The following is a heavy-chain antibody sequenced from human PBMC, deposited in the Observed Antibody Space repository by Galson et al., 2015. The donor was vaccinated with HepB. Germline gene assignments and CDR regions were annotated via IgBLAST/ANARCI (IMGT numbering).Heavy chain of an antibody. Sequence: SVKVSCKVSGYTLTELSMHWVRQAPGKGLEWMGGFDPEDGETNYAQKFQGRVTMTDDTSTDTAYMELSSLRSEDTAVYYCATEGIWPRSPYFYGMDVWGQGTTVTVS. CDR2: FDPEDGET. V-gene: IGHV1-24*01. CDR3: ATEGIWPRSPYFYGMDV. J-gene: IGHJ6*02. CDR1: GYTLTELS. D-gene: IGHD5-12*01.